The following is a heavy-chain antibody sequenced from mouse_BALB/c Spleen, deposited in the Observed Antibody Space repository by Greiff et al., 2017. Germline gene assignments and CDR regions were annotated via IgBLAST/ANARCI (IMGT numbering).Heavy chain of an antibody. V-gene: IGHV14-4*02. CDR2: IDPENGDT. CDR3: NRARGYGSSSYAMDY. J-gene: IGHJ4*01. D-gene: IGHD1-1*01. Sequence: EVQLVESGAELVRSGASVKLSCTASGFNIKDYYMHWVKQRPEQGLEWIGWIDPENGDTEYAPKFQGKATMTADTSSNTAYLQLSSLTSEDTAVYYCNRARGYGSSSYAMDYWGQGTSVTVSS. CDR1: GFNIKDYY.